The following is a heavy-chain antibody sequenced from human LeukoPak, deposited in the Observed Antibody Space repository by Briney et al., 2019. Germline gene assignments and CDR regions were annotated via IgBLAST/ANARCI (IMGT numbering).Heavy chain of an antibody. CDR2: ISGSGGST. V-gene: IGHV3-23*01. J-gene: IGHJ4*02. Sequence: GGSLRLSCAASGFTFSSYSMNWVRQAPGKGLEWVSAISGSGGSTYYADSVKGRFTISRDNSKNTLYVQMNSLRAEDTAVYYCTKSSSSSDISGYNDYWGQGTLVTVSS. D-gene: IGHD3-22*01. CDR1: GFTFSSYS. CDR3: TKSSSSSDISGYNDY.